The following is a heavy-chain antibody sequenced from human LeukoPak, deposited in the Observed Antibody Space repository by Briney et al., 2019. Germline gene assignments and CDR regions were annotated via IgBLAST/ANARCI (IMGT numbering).Heavy chain of an antibody. CDR3: ARGRGGPIDYYGSGSYTLGY. CDR2: IYSGGST. D-gene: IGHD3-10*01. CDR1: GFTFSSYA. V-gene: IGHV3-66*01. J-gene: IGHJ4*02. Sequence: GGSLRLSCAASGFTFSSYAMSWVRQAPGKGLEWVSVIYSGGSTYYADSVKGRFTISRDNSKNTLYLQMNSLRAEDTAVYYCARGRGGPIDYYGSGSYTLGYWGQGTLVTVSS.